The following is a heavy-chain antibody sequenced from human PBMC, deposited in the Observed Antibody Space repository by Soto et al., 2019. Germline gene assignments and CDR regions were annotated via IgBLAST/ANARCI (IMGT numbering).Heavy chain of an antibody. Sequence: SQTRYRTCAVSAYCISSGYYWGWTRQPPGKGLEWIVSIYHSGSTYYNPSLKSRVTRSVDTSKNPFSLRLTSVTPADTAVYYCATVDSSVGFDYWGQGTLVTDSS. CDR2: IYHSGST. V-gene: IGHV4-38-2*01. CDR1: AYCISSGYY. J-gene: IGHJ4*02. D-gene: IGHD6-6*01. CDR3: ATVDSSVGFDY.